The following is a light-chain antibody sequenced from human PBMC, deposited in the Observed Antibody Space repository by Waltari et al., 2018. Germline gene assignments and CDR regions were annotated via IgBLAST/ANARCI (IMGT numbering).Light chain of an antibody. Sequence: DIVMTQSPDSLAVSLGERATINCKSSQSVLYSSNNKNILAWYQQKPGQPPKLLIYWASTRESRVPDRFSGSGSGTDFTLTISSLQAEDVAVYYCQQYYSTPFTFGPGTKVDI. CDR3: QQYYSTPFT. J-gene: IGKJ3*01. CDR2: WAS. CDR1: QSVLYSSNNKNI. V-gene: IGKV4-1*01.